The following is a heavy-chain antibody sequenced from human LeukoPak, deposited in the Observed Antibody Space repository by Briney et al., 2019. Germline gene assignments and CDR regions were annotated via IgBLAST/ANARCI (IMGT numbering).Heavy chain of an antibody. CDR2: IRNDGRKK. CDR1: GFTFSSYG. Sequence: PGGSLRLSCAASGFTFSSYGMHWVRQAPGKGLEWVAFIRNDGRKKYYGDSVKGRFTISRDNYKNTLSLQMSSLRSEDTALYYCAKDLNYGDLFDYWGQGTLVTVSS. D-gene: IGHD4-17*01. J-gene: IGHJ4*02. V-gene: IGHV3-30*02. CDR3: AKDLNYGDLFDY.